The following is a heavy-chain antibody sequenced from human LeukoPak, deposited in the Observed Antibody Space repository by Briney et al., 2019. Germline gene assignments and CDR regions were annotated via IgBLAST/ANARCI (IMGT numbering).Heavy chain of an antibody. CDR3: ARLQPNSGEWAFDI. CDR2: LYSRGSP. CDR1: GASISTYY. J-gene: IGHJ3*02. V-gene: IGHV4-59*01. Sequence: SETLSLTCTVSGASISTYYWSWIRQSPGKGLEWIGYLYSRGSPNYNPSLKRRVTISVDTSKNHFSLTLSSATAADTAVYYCARLQPNSGEWAFDIWGQGTMVTVSS. D-gene: IGHD1-1*01.